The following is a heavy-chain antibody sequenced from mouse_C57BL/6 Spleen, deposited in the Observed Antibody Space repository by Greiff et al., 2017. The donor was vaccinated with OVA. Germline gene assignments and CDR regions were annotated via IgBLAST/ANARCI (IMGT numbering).Heavy chain of an antibody. CDR2: IDPETGGT. D-gene: IGHD1-1*01. CDR3: TRSHYYGSRDAMDY. CDR1: GYTFTDYE. Sequence: VQLQQSGAELVRPGASVTLSCKASGYTFTDYEMHWVKQTPVHGLEWIGAIDPETGGTASNQQFKGKAILTADKSSSTAYMELRSLTSEDSAVYYCTRSHYYGSRDAMDYWGQGTSVTASS. J-gene: IGHJ4*01. V-gene: IGHV1-15*01.